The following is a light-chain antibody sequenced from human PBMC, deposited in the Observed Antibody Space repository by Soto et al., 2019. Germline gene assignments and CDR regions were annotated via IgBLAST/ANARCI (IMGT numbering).Light chain of an antibody. V-gene: IGLV2-8*01. J-gene: IGLJ1*01. CDR2: EVS. CDR3: SSNAGSIFYV. Sequence: QSVLTQPPSASGSPGQSVTISCTGTSSDVGCYNYVSWYQQHPGKAPKLMIYEVSKRPSGVPDRFSGSKSGNTASLTVSGLQAEDEADYYCSSNAGSIFYVFGTGTKVTVL. CDR1: SSDVGCYNY.